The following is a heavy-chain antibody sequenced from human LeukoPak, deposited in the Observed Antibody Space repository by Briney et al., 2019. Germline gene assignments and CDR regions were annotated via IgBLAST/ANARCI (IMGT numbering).Heavy chain of an antibody. V-gene: IGHV3-48*01. CDR2: ISSSSSTI. J-gene: IGHJ4*02. D-gene: IGHD3-10*01. Sequence: GGSLRLSCAASGFTFSSYSMNWVRQAPGKGLEWVSYISSSSSTIYYADSVKGRFTISRDNAKNSLYLQMNSLRAEDTAVYYCAREYYYGPGSCFDYQYYFDYWGQGTLVTVSS. CDR3: AREYYYGPGSCFDYQYYFDY. CDR1: GFTFSSYS.